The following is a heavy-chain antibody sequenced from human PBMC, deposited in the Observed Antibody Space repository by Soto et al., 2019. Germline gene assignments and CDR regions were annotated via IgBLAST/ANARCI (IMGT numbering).Heavy chain of an antibody. Sequence: EVQLVESGGGLIQPGGSLRLSCAASGFTVSSNYMSWVRQAPGKGLEWVSVIYSGGSTYYAASVKGRFTIYRDNSKNTLYLQINRLSAEDTAVYYCASPIVGARSFDYWGQGTLVTVSS. CDR1: GFTVSSNY. V-gene: IGHV3-53*01. CDR2: IYSGGST. CDR3: ASPIVGARSFDY. J-gene: IGHJ4*02. D-gene: IGHD1-26*01.